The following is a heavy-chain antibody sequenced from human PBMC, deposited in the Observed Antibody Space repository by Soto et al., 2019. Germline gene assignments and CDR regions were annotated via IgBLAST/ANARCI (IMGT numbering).Heavy chain of an antibody. CDR2: INNSSSRI. J-gene: IGHJ4*02. CDR3: ASDSSAFDH. V-gene: IGHV3-48*02. D-gene: IGHD3-10*01. CDR1: GLTFSIYI. Sequence: QPGGSLRLSCAASGLTFSIYIMNWVRQAPGRGLEWLSYINNSSSRIFYADSVKGRFTISRDNAKNSVYLQMNSLRDDDTAVYYCASDSSAFDHWGQGALVTGSP.